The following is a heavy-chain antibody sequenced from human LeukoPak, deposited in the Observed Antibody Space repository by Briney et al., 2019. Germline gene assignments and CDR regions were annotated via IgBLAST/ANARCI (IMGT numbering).Heavy chain of an antibody. V-gene: IGHV3-48*02. Sequence: GGSLRLSCAASGFIFTSYSMNWVRQAPGKGLEWVSYISTGSDTIYYTDSVKGRFIISRDNAKNSLYLQMNSLRDEDTAVYYCARAALHPRWYFDLWGRGTLLTVSS. J-gene: IGHJ2*01. CDR1: GFIFTSYS. CDR3: ARAALHPRWYFDL. CDR2: ISTGSDTI.